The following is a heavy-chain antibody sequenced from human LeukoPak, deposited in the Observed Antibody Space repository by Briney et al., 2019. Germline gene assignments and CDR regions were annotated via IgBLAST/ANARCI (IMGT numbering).Heavy chain of an antibody. CDR3: ARVATLRVYSSSRVNWFDP. CDR2: IYYSGST. J-gene: IGHJ5*02. V-gene: IGHV4-39*07. Sequence: KPSETLSLTCTVSGGSISSSSYYWGWIRQPPGKGLEWIGSIYYSGSTYYNPSLKSRVTISVDTSKNQFSLKLSSVTAADTAVYYCARVATLRVYSSSRVNWFDPWGQGTLVTVSS. CDR1: GGSISSSSYY. D-gene: IGHD6-6*01.